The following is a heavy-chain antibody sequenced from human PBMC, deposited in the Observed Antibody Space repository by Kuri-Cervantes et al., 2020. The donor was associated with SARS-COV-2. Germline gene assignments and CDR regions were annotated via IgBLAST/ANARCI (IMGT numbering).Heavy chain of an antibody. J-gene: IGHJ4*02. CDR2: ISYDGSNK. D-gene: IGHD3-10*01. V-gene: IGHV3-30*03. CDR3: ARDPRVGDKFGSGSLPIGN. CDR1: GFTFSSYG. Sequence: LSLTCAASGFTFSSYGMHWVRQAPGKGLEWVAVISYDGSNKYYADSVKGRFTISRDNSKNTLSLQMHSLRVEDTAVYYCARDPRVGDKFGSGSLPIGNWGRGTLVTVSS.